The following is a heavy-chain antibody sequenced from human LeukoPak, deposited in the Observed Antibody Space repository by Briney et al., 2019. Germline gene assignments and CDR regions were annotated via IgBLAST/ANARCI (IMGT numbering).Heavy chain of an antibody. V-gene: IGHV3-23*01. CDR2: ISGSGGST. CDR1: GFTFSSYA. D-gene: IGHD6-19*01. CDR3: ARGAYSSGWTTFDY. J-gene: IGHJ4*02. Sequence: GGSLRLSCAASGFTFSSYAMSWVRQAPGKGLEWVSAISGSGGSTYYADSVKGRFTISRDNSKNTLYVQMNSLRPEDTAVYYCARGAYSSGWTTFDYWGQGILVTVSS.